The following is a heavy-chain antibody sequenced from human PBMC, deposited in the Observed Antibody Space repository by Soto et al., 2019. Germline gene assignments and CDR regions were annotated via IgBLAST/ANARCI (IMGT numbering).Heavy chain of an antibody. CDR3: ARDSLALFDS. V-gene: IGHV4-61*01. Sequence: SETLSLTCSVSDGSVSSGNYYWTWIRQPPGKGLEWIGYIYSSGTTLYNPSLKSRVSISVDRSMNQFSLKLSSVTAADTAVYYCARDSLALFDSWGQGTVVTVSS. CDR1: DGSVSSGNYY. J-gene: IGHJ4*02. CDR2: IYSSGTT. D-gene: IGHD5-12*01.